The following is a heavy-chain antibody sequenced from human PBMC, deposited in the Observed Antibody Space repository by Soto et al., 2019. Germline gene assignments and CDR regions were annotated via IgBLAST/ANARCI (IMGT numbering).Heavy chain of an antibody. CDR3: VREGMSGTYYFDY. CDR2: VYRTGIT. CDR1: GASVSSETHF. D-gene: IGHD1-26*01. Sequence: VSGASVSSETHFWTWIRPPPGKGLEWIGYVYRTGITNSNPALTSRVTVSADRSKNQFSLTLRSVTAADTAVYYCVREGMSGTYYFDYWGPGIQVTVSS. V-gene: IGHV4-61*01. J-gene: IGHJ4*02.